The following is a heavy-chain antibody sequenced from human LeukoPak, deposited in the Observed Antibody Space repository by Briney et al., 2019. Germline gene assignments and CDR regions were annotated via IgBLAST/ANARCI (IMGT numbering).Heavy chain of an antibody. Sequence: SETLSLTCAVSGGSISSSNWWNWVRQPPGKGLEWIGEIYHSGSTNYNPSLKSGVTISVDKSKNQFSLKLSSVTAADTAVYYCAREGLGDYYYGSGRGLMDYWGQGTLATVSS. V-gene: IGHV4-4*02. CDR3: AREGLGDYYYGSGRGLMDY. J-gene: IGHJ4*02. D-gene: IGHD3-10*01. CDR2: IYHSGST. CDR1: GGSISSSNW.